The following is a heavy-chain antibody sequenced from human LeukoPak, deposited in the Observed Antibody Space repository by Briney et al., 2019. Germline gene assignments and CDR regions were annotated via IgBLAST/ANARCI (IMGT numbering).Heavy chain of an antibody. Sequence: GASVKVSCKASGGTFSSYAISWVRQAPGQGLEWMGGIIPIFGTANYAQKFQGRVTITADESTSTAYMELSSLRPEDTAAYYCARVPPYSSSGNWFDPWGQGTLVTVSS. CDR2: IIPIFGTA. J-gene: IGHJ5*02. V-gene: IGHV1-69*13. CDR3: ARVPPYSSSGNWFDP. D-gene: IGHD6-6*01. CDR1: GGTFSSYA.